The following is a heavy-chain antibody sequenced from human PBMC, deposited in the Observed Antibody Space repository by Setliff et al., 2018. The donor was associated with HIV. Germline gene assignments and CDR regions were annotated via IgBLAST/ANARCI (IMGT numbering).Heavy chain of an antibody. Sequence: SETLSLTCTVSGASMRSGGYYWSWIRQHPGKGLEWIGYIYYSENTYYNPSLKSRVTLSIDTSKNQFSLNLTSVTAADTAVYYCARVNYDSAGYYYYYYMDVWGKGTTVTVSS. CDR2: IYYSENT. CDR3: ARVNYDSAGYYYYYYMDV. J-gene: IGHJ6*03. V-gene: IGHV4-31*03. CDR1: GASMRSGGYY. D-gene: IGHD3-22*01.